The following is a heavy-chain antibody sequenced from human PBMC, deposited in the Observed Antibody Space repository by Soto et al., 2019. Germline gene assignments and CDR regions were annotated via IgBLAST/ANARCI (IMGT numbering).Heavy chain of an antibody. V-gene: IGHV4-61*01. CDR3: ARGQVVTPFVDY. J-gene: IGHJ4*02. CDR2: IYYSGST. Sequence: WETLSLTCTVSGGSATSGNYYWSWIRQPPGKGLEWIGHIYYSGSTNYNPSLKSRVTISVDASKNQFSLKLSSVTAADTAIYYCARGQVVTPFVDYCGQGTLLTVSS. D-gene: IGHD2-21*02. CDR1: GGSATSGNYY.